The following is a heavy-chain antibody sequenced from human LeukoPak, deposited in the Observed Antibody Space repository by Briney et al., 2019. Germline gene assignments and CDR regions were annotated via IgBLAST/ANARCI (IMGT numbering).Heavy chain of an antibody. CDR1: GGSFSGYY. Sequence: SETLSLTCAVYGGSFSGYYWSWVRQPPGKGLEWIGYIYYSGSTNYNPSLKSRVTISVDTSKNQFSLKLSSVTAADTAVYYCARKLGYCSSTSCYSGWFDPWGQGTLVTVSS. CDR2: IYYSGST. CDR3: ARKLGYCSSTSCYSGWFDP. J-gene: IGHJ5*02. D-gene: IGHD2-2*01. V-gene: IGHV4-59*08.